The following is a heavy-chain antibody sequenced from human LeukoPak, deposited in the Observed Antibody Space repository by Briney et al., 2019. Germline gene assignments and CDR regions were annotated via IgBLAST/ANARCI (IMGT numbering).Heavy chain of an antibody. D-gene: IGHD3-22*01. CDR3: ATALYYYDSSGSYYFDY. CDR2: ISGSGGST. V-gene: IGHV3-23*01. CDR1: GFTFSSYA. J-gene: IGHJ4*02. Sequence: PGGSLRLSCAASGFTFSSYAMSWVRQAPGKGLEWVSAISGSGGSTYYADSVKGRFTISRDNSKNTLYLQMNSLRAEDTAVYYCATALYYYDSSGSYYFDYWGQGTLVPVSS.